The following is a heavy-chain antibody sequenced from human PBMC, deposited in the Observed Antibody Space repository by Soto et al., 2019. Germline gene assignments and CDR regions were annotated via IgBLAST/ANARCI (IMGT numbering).Heavy chain of an antibody. D-gene: IGHD6-19*01. CDR2: ISSSSSYI. J-gene: IGHJ5*01. CDR3: ASDVNTTSVAGSATDS. CDR1: GFSFSTYS. Sequence: EVQLVESGGGLVKPGGSLRLSCAASGFSFSTYSVSWVRQAPGKGLEWVSSISSSSSYIFYADSVKGRFTISRDNAKNSLYLQMTSLRSEDTAVYYCASDVNTTSVAGSATDSWGHVTLVTLSS. V-gene: IGHV3-21*01.